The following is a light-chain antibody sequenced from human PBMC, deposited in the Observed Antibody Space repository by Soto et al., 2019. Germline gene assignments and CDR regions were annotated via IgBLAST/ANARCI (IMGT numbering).Light chain of an antibody. V-gene: IGLV1-40*01. CDR3: AAWDDSLNGWV. CDR1: TSNIGAGYD. J-gene: IGLJ3*02. CDR2: VNT. Sequence: QSVLTQPPSVSGALGQRVTISCTGITSNIGAGYDVHWYQLLPGRAPKLLIYVNTNRPSGVPDRFSGSKSATSASLAITGLQAEDEADYYCAAWDDSLNGWVFGGGTKLTVL.